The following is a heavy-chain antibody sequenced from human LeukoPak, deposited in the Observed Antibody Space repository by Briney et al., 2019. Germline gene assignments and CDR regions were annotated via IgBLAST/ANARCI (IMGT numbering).Heavy chain of an antibody. CDR2: ISYDGRDK. D-gene: IGHD1-7*01. CDR1: GFTFSSSV. J-gene: IGHJ4*02. Sequence: GGCLRLSCAASGFTFSSSVMHWVRQAPGKGLEWVAAISYDGRDKYFADSVKGRFTISRDNSKNTVDLQVNGLRAEDTAVYYCARETGNYYFDFWGQGTLVTVS. V-gene: IGHV3-30*03. CDR3: ARETGNYYFDF.